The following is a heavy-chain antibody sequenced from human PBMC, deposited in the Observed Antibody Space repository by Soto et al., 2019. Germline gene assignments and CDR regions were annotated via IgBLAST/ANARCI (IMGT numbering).Heavy chain of an antibody. D-gene: IGHD6-25*01. Sequence: EVQLLESGGNLVQPGGSLRLSCAASGFTFSSYAMNWVRQAPGKGLEWVSVITSSGGNTKYEDSVKGRVTISRDNSKNTLYLQMNSLRAEDTAIYYCAKEAVGYLVWWGQGTLVTVSS. CDR1: GFTFSSYA. J-gene: IGHJ4*02. V-gene: IGHV3-23*01. CDR2: ITSSGGNT. CDR3: AKEAVGYLVW.